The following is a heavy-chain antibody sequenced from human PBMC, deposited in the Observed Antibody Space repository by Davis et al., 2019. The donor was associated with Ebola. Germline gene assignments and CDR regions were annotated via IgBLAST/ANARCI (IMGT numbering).Heavy chain of an antibody. CDR2: INSDGSST. CDR1: GFTFSSYW. V-gene: IGHV3-74*01. J-gene: IGHJ5*02. CDR3: ARALVVYGDLNWFDP. D-gene: IGHD4-17*01. Sequence: GESLKISCAASGFTFSSYWMHWVRQAPGKGLVWVSRINSDGSSTSYADSVKGRFTISRDNAKNTLYLQMNSLRAEDTAVYYCARALVVYGDLNWFDPWGQGTLVTVSS.